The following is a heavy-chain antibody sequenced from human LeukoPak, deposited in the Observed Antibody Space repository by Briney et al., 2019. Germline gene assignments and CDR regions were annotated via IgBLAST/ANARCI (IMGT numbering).Heavy chain of an antibody. Sequence: ASVKVSCKASGYTFTSSAMNWVPQAPGQGLEWMRWINTNTGNPTYAQGFTGRFVFSLDTSVSTAYLQISSLKAEDTAVYYCARQQLDLRYYYYYYYMDVWGKGTTVTVSS. D-gene: IGHD6-6*01. V-gene: IGHV7-4-1*02. CDR1: GYTFTSSA. CDR2: INTNTGNP. J-gene: IGHJ6*03. CDR3: ARQQLDLRYYYYYYYMDV.